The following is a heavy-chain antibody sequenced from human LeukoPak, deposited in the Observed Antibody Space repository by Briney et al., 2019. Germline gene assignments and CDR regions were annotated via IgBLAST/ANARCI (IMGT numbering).Heavy chain of an antibody. CDR1: GFTFSSYA. D-gene: IGHD6-13*01. J-gene: IGHJ4*02. V-gene: IGHV3-7*03. Sequence: SGGSLRLSCAASGFTFSSYAMHWVRQTPGKGLEWVANIRHDGSTKYYVDSVKGRFTISRDNAMNSLYLQMDSLRVEDTAIYYCARSVPYGTTWYGRPDCWGQGTQVTVSS. CDR3: ARSVPYGTTWYGRPDC. CDR2: IRHDGSTK.